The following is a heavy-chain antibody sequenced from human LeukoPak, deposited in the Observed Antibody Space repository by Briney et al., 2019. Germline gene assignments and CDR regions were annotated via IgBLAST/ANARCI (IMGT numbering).Heavy chain of an antibody. Sequence: PSETLPLTCTVSGGSISSGGYYWSWIRQHPGKGLEWIGYIYYRGSTYYNPSLKSRVTISVDTSKNQFSLKLSSVTAADTAVYYCARDAIVVVPAAPVGYWYFDLWGRGTLVTVSS. CDR3: ARDAIVVVPAAPVGYWYFDL. D-gene: IGHD2-2*01. CDR2: IYYRGST. CDR1: GGSISSGGYY. J-gene: IGHJ2*01. V-gene: IGHV4-31*03.